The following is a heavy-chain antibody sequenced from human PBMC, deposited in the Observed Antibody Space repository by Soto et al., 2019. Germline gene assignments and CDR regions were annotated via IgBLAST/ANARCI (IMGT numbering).Heavy chain of an antibody. V-gene: IGHV4-30-2*01. CDR1: GGSISSGDYS. J-gene: IGHJ4*02. Sequence: SETLSLTCAVSGGSISSGDYSWNWIRQPPGKGLEWIGEIYHGESTYYNPSLKSRVTISVDTSKNQFSLKLTSVTAADTAVYYCARDKITGLFDYWGQGTLVTVSS. CDR2: IYHGEST. D-gene: IGHD2-8*02. CDR3: ARDKITGLFDY.